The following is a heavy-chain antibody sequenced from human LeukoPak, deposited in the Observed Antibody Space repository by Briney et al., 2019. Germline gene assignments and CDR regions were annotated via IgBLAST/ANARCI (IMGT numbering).Heavy chain of an antibody. J-gene: IGHJ3*02. CDR1: GGSISSYY. CDR3: ARAYSPSRYYYDSSGYKRPSSAFDI. V-gene: IGHV4-59*01. Sequence: PSETLSLTCTVSGGSISSYYWSWIRQPPGKGLEWIGYIYYSGSTNYNPSLKSRVTISVDTSKNQFSLKLSSVTAADTAVYSCARAYSPSRYYYDSSGYKRPSSAFDIWDQETMVTVSS. CDR2: IYYSGST. D-gene: IGHD3-22*01.